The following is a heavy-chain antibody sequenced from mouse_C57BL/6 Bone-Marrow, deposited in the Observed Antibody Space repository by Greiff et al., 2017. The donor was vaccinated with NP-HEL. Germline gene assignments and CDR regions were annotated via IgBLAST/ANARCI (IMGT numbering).Heavy chain of an antibody. Sequence: VQLQQSGPVLVKPGASVKMSCKASGYTFTDYYMNWVKQSHGKSLEWIGVINPYNGGTSYNQKFKGKATLTVDKSSSTAYMELNSLTSEDSAVYYCARLDYYGSSYEGAWFAYWGQGTLVTVSA. CDR3: ARLDYYGSSYEGAWFAY. D-gene: IGHD1-1*01. J-gene: IGHJ3*01. CDR2: INPYNGGT. CDR1: GYTFTDYY. V-gene: IGHV1-19*01.